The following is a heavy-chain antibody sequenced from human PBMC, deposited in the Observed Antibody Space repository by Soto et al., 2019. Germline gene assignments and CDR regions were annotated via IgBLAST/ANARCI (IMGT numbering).Heavy chain of an antibody. CDR3: AREWGVDDADIRTPIPRLDS. CDR1: GFTFSSNG. Sequence: EVQLVESGGGLVQPGGSLRLSCEASGFTFSSNGMNWVRQAPGKGLEWVSFISIGSSTINYADSVRGRFTISTDNAKNSPYLQMNSLRNEDTAVYYCAREWGVDDADIRTPIPRLDSWGQGTLVTVSS. V-gene: IGHV3-48*02. J-gene: IGHJ4*02. CDR2: ISIGSSTI. D-gene: IGHD3-22*01.